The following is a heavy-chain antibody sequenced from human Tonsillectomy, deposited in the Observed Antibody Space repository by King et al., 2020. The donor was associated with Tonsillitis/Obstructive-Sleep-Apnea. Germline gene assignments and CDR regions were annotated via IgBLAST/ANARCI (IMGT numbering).Heavy chain of an antibody. V-gene: IGHV4-59*01. J-gene: IGHJ4*02. CDR1: GGAISNYY. D-gene: IGHD3-3*01. CDR3: ARAPYYDFWSGYYDAGYYFDY. CDR2: DYYSGST. Sequence: VQLQESGPGLVKPSETLSLTCTVSGGAISNYYWSWIRQPPGKGLEGVGYDYYSGSTNYNPSLKMRVTISVHTSKNQFSLNLCSVNAADTAVYYCARAPYYDFWSGYYDAGYYFDYWGQGTLVTVSS.